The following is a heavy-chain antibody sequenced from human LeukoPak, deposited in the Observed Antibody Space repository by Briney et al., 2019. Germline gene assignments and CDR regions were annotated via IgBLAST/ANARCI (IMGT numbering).Heavy chain of an antibody. V-gene: IGHV3-15*01. CDR1: GFTFSNAW. D-gene: IGHD1-26*01. CDR3: TTVGGSHGDDFDY. Sequence: GGSLRLSCAASGFTFSNAWKGWVRQAPGKGLEWVGRIKSETDGGTTDYAAPVKGRFTISRDDSKNTLYLQMNSLKTEDTAVYYCTTVGGSHGDDFDYWGQGTLVTVSS. J-gene: IGHJ4*02. CDR2: IKSETDGGTT.